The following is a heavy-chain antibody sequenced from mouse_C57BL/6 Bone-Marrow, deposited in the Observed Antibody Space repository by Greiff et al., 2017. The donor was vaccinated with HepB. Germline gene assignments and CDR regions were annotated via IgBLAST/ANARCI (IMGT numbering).Heavy chain of an antibody. D-gene: IGHD1-1*01. Sequence: VHVKQSVAELVRPGASVKLSCTASGFNIKNTYMHWVKQRPEQGLEWIGRIDPANGNTKYAPKFQGKATITAETSSNTAYLQLSSLTSEDTAIYYCARSTTVVAFYYFDYWGQGTTLTVSS. CDR3: ARSTTVVAFYYFDY. J-gene: IGHJ2*01. CDR1: GFNIKNTY. V-gene: IGHV14-3*01. CDR2: IDPANGNT.